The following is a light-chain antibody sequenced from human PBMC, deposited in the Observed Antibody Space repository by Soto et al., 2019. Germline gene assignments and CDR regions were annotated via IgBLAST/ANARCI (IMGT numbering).Light chain of an antibody. CDR2: GAS. J-gene: IGKJ1*01. V-gene: IGKV3D-7*01. Sequence: PGDRVNLSCRASQSVSSSYLTWYQQKPGQAPRLLIYGASTRATGIPARFSGSGSGTDFALTISSLQPEDFAVYYCQQDYNLRTFGQGTKVDI. CDR1: QSVSSSY. CDR3: QQDYNLRT.